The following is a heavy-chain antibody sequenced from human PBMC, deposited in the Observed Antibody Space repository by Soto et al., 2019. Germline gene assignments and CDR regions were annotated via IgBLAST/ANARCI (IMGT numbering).Heavy chain of an antibody. V-gene: IGHV1-69*13. Sequence: SVKVSCKASGGTFSSYAISWVRQAPGQGLEWMGGIIPIFGTANYAQKFQGRVTITADESTSTAYMELSSLRSEDTAVYYCARGGKVTTVTKFDYWGQGTLVTVSS. J-gene: IGHJ4*02. CDR3: ARGGKVTTVTKFDY. CDR2: IIPIFGTA. CDR1: GGTFSSYA. D-gene: IGHD4-17*01.